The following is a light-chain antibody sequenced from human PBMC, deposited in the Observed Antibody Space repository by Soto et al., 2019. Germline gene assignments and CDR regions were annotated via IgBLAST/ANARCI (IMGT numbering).Light chain of an antibody. CDR2: DAS. V-gene: IGKV1-5*01. Sequence: DIQMTQSPYTLSASIGDGVTITCRAGQSISNWLAWYQQKPGKAPKLLIYDASILGSGVPPRFSGSKSGTEFTLTISSLQPDDFATYYCQQYNSFPWTFGQGTTV. CDR1: QSISNW. J-gene: IGKJ1*01. CDR3: QQYNSFPWT.